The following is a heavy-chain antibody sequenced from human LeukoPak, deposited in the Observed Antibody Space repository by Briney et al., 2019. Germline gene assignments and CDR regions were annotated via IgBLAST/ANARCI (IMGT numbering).Heavy chain of an antibody. D-gene: IGHD3-10*01. CDR2: INSDGSST. Sequence: GGSLRLSCAASGFIFSSYWMHWVRQAPGKGLVWVSRINSDGSSTTYADSVEGRFTISRDNAKNTLYLQMNSLRAEDTAVYNCARERMVRGVIHFDYWGQGTLVTVSS. CDR3: ARERMVRGVIHFDY. CDR1: GFIFSSYW. V-gene: IGHV3-74*01. J-gene: IGHJ4*02.